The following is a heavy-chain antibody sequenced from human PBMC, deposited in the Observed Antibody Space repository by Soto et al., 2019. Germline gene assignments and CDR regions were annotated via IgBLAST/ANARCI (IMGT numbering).Heavy chain of an antibody. D-gene: IGHD4-17*01. J-gene: IGHJ1*01. CDR3: AKGRKDYGHYVAAFFQH. Sequence: PGGSLRLSCVASGFTFDSYAMNWIRQAPRKGLEWVSVISGGGTSTYYADSVKGRFTVSRDNSKNTLYLQMNSLRAEDTAVYYFAKGRKDYGHYVAAFFQHWGQGTLVTVSS. V-gene: IGHV3-23*01. CDR1: GFTFDSYA. CDR2: ISGGGTST.